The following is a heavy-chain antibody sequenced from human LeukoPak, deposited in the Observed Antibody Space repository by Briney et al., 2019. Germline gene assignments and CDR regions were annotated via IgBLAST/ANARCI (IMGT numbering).Heavy chain of an antibody. V-gene: IGHV1-18*01. CDR1: GYTFTSYG. CDR2: ISAYNGNT. J-gene: IGHJ6*03. CDR3: ARGLTSYDYGDYFPPKTKLGRNYYYYMDV. Sequence: GASVKVSCKASGYTFTSYGISWVRQAPRQGLEWMGWISAYNGNTNYAQKLQGRVTMTTDTSTSTAYMELRSLRSDDTAVYYCARGLTSYDYGDYFPPKTKLGRNYYYYMDVWGKGTTVTVSS. D-gene: IGHD4-17*01.